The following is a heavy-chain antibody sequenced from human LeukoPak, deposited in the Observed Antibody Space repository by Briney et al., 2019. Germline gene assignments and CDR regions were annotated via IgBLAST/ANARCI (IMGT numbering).Heavy chain of an antibody. CDR1: GFAFSNYA. D-gene: IGHD2-8*01. CDR2: ISGFNT. V-gene: IGHV3-23*01. Sequence: GGSLRLSCTTSGFAFSNYAMNWVRQAPGKGPEWVSGISGFNTYYADSVKGRFTIFRDSSKSVLYLQMDRLRAEDTAVYSCAKDVCTSPRCLLYFDSWGQGTLVTVSS. CDR3: AKDVCTSPRCLLYFDS. J-gene: IGHJ4*02.